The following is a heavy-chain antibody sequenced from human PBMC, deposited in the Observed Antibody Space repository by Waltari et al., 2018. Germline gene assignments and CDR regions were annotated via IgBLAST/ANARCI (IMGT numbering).Heavy chain of an antibody. CDR1: GYTFTSYG. CDR2: ISAYNGNT. D-gene: IGHD3-22*01. CDR3: ARDRENVYYDSSGYPDY. Sequence: QVQLVQSGAEVKKPGASVKVSCKASGYTFTSYGISWVRQAPGQGLEWMGWISAYNGNTNKAQKLQGRVTMTTDTSTSTAYMELRSLRSDDTAVYYCARDRENVYYDSSGYPDYWGQGTLVTVSS. V-gene: IGHV1-18*01. J-gene: IGHJ4*02.